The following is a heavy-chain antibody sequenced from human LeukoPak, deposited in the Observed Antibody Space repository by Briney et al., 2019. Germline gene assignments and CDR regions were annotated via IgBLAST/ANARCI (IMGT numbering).Heavy chain of an antibody. V-gene: IGHV4-39*01. Sequence: ASETLSLTCTVSGDSISSSSYYWDWIRQPPGKGLEWIGNVYYSANTYYNPSLKSRVTISVDASKNQFSLKLSSVTAADTVIYYCARHSRSAYSGYENAFDIWGQGTVVTVSS. CDR1: GDSISSSSYY. CDR3: ARHSRSAYSGYENAFDI. CDR2: VYYSANT. J-gene: IGHJ3*02. D-gene: IGHD5-12*01.